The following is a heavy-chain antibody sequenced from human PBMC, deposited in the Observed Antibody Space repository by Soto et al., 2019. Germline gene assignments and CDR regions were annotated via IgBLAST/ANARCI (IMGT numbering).Heavy chain of an antibody. CDR1: GYTFTSYG. V-gene: IGHV1-69*13. J-gene: IGHJ6*02. Sequence: SVKVSCKASGYTFTSYGISWVRQAPGQGLEWMGWIIPIFGTANYAQKFQGRVTITADESTSTAYMELSSLRSEDTAVYYCARGVDIVASAGYYGMDVWGQGTTVTVSS. CDR2: IIPIFGTA. CDR3: ARGVDIVASAGYYGMDV. D-gene: IGHD5-12*01.